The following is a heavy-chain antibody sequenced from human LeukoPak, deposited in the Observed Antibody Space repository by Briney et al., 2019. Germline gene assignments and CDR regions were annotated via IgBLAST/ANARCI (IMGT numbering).Heavy chain of an antibody. Sequence: SETLSPTCTVSGGSISSSSYYWGWIRQPPGKGLECIGSIYYSGSTYYNPSLKSRVTISVDTSKNQFSLKLSSVTAADTAVYYCARGYSSGWYLRDWGQGTLVTVSS. CDR2: IYYSGST. V-gene: IGHV4-39*07. D-gene: IGHD6-13*01. J-gene: IGHJ4*02. CDR1: GGSISSSSYY. CDR3: ARGYSSGWYLRD.